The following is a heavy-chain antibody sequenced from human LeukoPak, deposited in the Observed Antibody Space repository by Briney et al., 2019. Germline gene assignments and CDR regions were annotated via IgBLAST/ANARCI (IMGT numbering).Heavy chain of an antibody. J-gene: IGHJ4*02. CDR3: ARGRPYDSSGYYRGGHPTSDY. CDR1: GGSFSGYY. V-gene: IGHV4-34*01. CDR2: INHSGST. D-gene: IGHD3-22*01. Sequence: SETLSLTCAVYGGSFSGYYWSWIRQPPGKGLEWIGEINHSGSTNYNPSLKSRVTISVDTSKNQFSLKLSSVTAADTAVYYCARGRPYDSSGYYRGGHPTSDYWGQGTLVTVSS.